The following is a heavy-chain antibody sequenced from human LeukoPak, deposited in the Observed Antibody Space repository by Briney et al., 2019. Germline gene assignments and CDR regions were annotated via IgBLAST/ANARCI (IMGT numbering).Heavy chain of an antibody. CDR2: ISESGENT. D-gene: IGHD1-26*01. Sequence: PGGSLRLSCAASGFTFSAYPMSWVRQTPGKGLEWVSGISESGENTDSADSVKGRFTISRDNSQNTLYLQMNSLRVEDTALYYCARRIVGATLRDAFDIWGQGTMVTVSS. CDR3: ARRIVGATLRDAFDI. J-gene: IGHJ3*02. CDR1: GFTFSAYP. V-gene: IGHV3-23*01.